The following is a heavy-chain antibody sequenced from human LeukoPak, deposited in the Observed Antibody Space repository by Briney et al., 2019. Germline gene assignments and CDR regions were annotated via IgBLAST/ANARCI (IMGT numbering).Heavy chain of an antibody. CDR2: IYQSGNT. CDR3: TRHQTNNYGSGSPLDY. J-gene: IGHJ4*02. D-gene: IGHD3-10*01. V-gene: IGHV4-39*01. CDR1: GDSISGSAYY. Sequence: SETLSLTCTVFGDSISGSAYYWAWIRQPPGGGLEWIGSIYQSGNTHYNPSLESPITMFVDTSKNQFSLKLSSVTAADTAVYYCTRHQTNNYGSGSPLDYWGRGTLVTVSS.